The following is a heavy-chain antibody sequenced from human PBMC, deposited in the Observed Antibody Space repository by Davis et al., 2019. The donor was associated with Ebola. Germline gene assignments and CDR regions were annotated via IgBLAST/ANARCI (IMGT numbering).Heavy chain of an antibody. CDR2: IRSKANSYAT. CDR3: TSQLVGARGGDY. J-gene: IGHJ4*02. D-gene: IGHD1-26*01. CDR1: GFTFSGSA. Sequence: GESLKISCAASGFTFSGSAMHWVRQASGKGLEWVGRIRSKANSYATAHAASVKGRFTISRDDSKNTAYLQMNSLKTEDTAVYYCTSQLVGARGGDYWGQGTLVTVSS. V-gene: IGHV3-73*01.